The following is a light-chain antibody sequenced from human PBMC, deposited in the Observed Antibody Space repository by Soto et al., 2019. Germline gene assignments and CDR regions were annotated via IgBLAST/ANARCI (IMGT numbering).Light chain of an antibody. CDR3: QQLNSYPIGT. CDR1: QGISSY. V-gene: IGKV1-9*01. Sequence: DIQLTQSPSFLSASVGDRVTITCRASQGISSYLAWYQQKPGKPPELLIYAASTLQSGVPSRFRGSGSGTEFTLTISSLQPEDFATYHCQQLNSYPIGTFGGGTKVEIK. CDR2: AAS. J-gene: IGKJ4*01.